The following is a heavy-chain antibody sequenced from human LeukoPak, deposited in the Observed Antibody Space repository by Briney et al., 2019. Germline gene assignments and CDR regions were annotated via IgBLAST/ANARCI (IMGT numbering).Heavy chain of an antibody. CDR2: ISGSGGST. V-gene: IGHV3-23*01. Sequence: PGGSLRLSCAASGFTFSSYAMSWVRQAPGKGLEWVSAISGSGGSTYYADSVKGRFTISRDNSKNTLYLEMNSLRAEDTAVYHCAKDSPEGNSFFDYWGQGTLVTVSS. D-gene: IGHD4-23*01. CDR1: GFTFSSYA. CDR3: AKDSPEGNSFFDY. J-gene: IGHJ4*02.